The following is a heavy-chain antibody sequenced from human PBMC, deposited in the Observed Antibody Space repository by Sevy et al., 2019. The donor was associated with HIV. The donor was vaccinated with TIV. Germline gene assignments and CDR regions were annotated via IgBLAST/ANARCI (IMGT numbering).Heavy chain of an antibody. J-gene: IGHJ6*02. V-gene: IGHV1-2*06. CDR1: GYTFTGYY. Sequence: GESLKISCKASGYTFTGYYMHWVRQAPGQGLEWMGRINPNSGGTNYAQKFQGRVTMTRDTSISTAYMELSRLRSDDTAVYYCANAIVATVDYYYYYGMDVWGQGTTVTVSS. D-gene: IGHD5-12*01. CDR3: ANAIVATVDYYYYYGMDV. CDR2: INPNSGGT.